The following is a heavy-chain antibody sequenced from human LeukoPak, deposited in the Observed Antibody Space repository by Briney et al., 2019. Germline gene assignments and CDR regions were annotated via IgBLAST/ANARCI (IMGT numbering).Heavy chain of an antibody. CDR2: IYYTGTT. CDR3: ARDVSRTSWTWR. J-gene: IGHJ3*01. Sequence: SETLSLTCTVSGGSISSSSYYWAWIRQPPGKGLEWIANIYYTGTTYYNPSLKSRVTISVDTSNNQFSLKLSSATAADTAVYYCARDVSRTSWTWRWGQGTVVTVSS. CDR1: GGSISSSSYY. V-gene: IGHV4-39*01. D-gene: IGHD2-2*01.